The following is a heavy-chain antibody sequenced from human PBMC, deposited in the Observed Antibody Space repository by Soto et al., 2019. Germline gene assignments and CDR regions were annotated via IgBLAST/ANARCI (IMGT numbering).Heavy chain of an antibody. CDR1: GGCVSSGCYY. CDR3: ASGVGAGLYCLDS. J-gene: IGHJ4*02. D-gene: IGHD2-21*01. Sequence: SETLSLTCKVSGGCVSSGCYYWRRQLPPQGQGREGIGYTCDSGSSNYNPSLQSRVTISVDMTKTAFSLKLSSVTVTDPAVYYRASGVGAGLYCLDSRGRGSLVTISA. V-gene: IGHV4-61*01. CDR2: TCDSGSS.